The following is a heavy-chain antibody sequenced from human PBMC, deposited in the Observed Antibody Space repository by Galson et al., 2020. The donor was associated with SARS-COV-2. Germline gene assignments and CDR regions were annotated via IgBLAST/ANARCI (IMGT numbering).Heavy chain of an antibody. Sequence: QLGESLKISCAPSGFTFSSYAMHWVRQAPGNGLEWVPVIPYDVRHKYYADSVKGRFTISRDNSKDTLYLQMNSLRAEDTAVYYCARGYSGSYYSYFDYWGQGTRVTVSS. D-gene: IGHD1-26*01. CDR2: IPYDVRHK. CDR1: GFTFSSYA. J-gene: IGHJ4*02. V-gene: IGHV3-30*04. CDR3: ARGYSGSYYSYFDY.